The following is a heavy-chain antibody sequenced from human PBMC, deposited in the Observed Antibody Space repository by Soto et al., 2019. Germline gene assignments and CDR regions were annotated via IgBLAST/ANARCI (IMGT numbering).Heavy chain of an antibody. D-gene: IGHD3-16*01. CDR3: ARDPWAADY. Sequence: GGSLRLSCAASGFTVSSNYMSWVRQAPGKGLEWVSVIYSGGSAYYADSVKGRFTISRDNSKNTVNLQMNSLRAEDTAVYYCARDPWAADYWGQGTLVTVSS. V-gene: IGHV3-53*01. CDR2: IYSGGSA. CDR1: GFTVSSNY. J-gene: IGHJ4*02.